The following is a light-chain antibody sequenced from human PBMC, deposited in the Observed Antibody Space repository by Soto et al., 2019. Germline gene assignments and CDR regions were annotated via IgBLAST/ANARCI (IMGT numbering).Light chain of an antibody. V-gene: IGKV1-5*03. CDR3: QHYNSYSLT. Sequence: DIQMTQSPSTLSASVGDRVTITCRASQSISSWLAWYQQKPGKAPKLLIYKASSLESGVPSRFSGSGSGTEFTLTISSLQPDAFATYYCQHYNSYSLTFGPGTKVDIK. CDR2: KAS. J-gene: IGKJ3*01. CDR1: QSISSW.